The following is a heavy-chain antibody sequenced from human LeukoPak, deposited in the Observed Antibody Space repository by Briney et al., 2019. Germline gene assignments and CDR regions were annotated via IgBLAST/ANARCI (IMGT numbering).Heavy chain of an antibody. CDR1: GYNFSNYW. Sequence: GESLKISCKWSGYNFSNYWIGWVRQMPGKGLEWMGIIYPGDSNTRSSPSFQGQVTISADKSIATAFLQWSSLKASDTAIYYCARRLWFGDQEVFDVWGQGTMVTVSS. D-gene: IGHD3-10*01. CDR2: IYPGDSNT. CDR3: ARRLWFGDQEVFDV. J-gene: IGHJ3*01. V-gene: IGHV5-51*01.